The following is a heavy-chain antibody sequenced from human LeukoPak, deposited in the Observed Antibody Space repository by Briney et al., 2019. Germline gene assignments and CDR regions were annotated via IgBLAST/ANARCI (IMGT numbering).Heavy chain of an antibody. J-gene: IGHJ4*02. CDR1: GFTFSSYA. V-gene: IGHV3-23*01. CDR2: ISGSGDST. Sequence: GGSLRLSCAASGFTFSSYAMSWVRQAPGKGLEWVSAISGSGDSTYYADSVKGRFTISRDNSKKTLYLQLNSLRAEDTAVYYCARDPMVRGAPAYYFDYWGQGTLVTVSS. CDR3: ARDPMVRGAPAYYFDY. D-gene: IGHD3-10*01.